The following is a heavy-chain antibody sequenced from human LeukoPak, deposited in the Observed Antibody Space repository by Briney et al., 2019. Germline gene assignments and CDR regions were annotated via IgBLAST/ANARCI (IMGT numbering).Heavy chain of an antibody. CDR2: INTSGSST. J-gene: IGHJ4*02. D-gene: IGHD5-24*01. Sequence: GGSLRLSCAASGFTFSDYWMHWVRQVPGKGLVWVSRINTSGSSTTYADYVKGRFTISRDNAKNTLYLQMDSLRAEDTGVYYCARSNHADGFRGQGTLVTVSS. CDR1: GFTFSDYW. V-gene: IGHV3-74*03. CDR3: ARSNHADGF.